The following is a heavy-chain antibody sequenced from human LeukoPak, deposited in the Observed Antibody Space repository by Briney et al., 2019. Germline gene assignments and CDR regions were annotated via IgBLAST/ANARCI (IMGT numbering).Heavy chain of an antibody. D-gene: IGHD3-16*01. Sequence: GGSLRLSCAASGFTFSSYSMNWVRQAPGKGLEWVSVISNSGGSTDYADSVKGRFTISRDNSKNTLYLQMNSLKTEDTAVYYCTTARPWGDCWGQGTLVTVSS. V-gene: IGHV3-23*01. CDR1: GFTFSSYS. CDR2: ISNSGGST. CDR3: TTARPWGDC. J-gene: IGHJ4*02.